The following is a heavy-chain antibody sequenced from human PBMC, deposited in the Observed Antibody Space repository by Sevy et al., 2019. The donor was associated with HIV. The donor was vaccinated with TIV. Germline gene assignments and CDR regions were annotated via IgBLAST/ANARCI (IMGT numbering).Heavy chain of an antibody. CDR1: GGSISSGSYY. V-gene: IGHV4-61*02. CDR3: AREDDYGDY. CDR2: IYTSGST. J-gene: IGHJ4*02. Sequence: SETLSLTCTVSGGSISSGSYYWSWIRQPAGKGLEWIGRIYTSGSTNHNPSLKSRVTISVDTSKNQFSLKLSSVTAADTAVYYCAREDDYGDYWGQGTLVTVSS.